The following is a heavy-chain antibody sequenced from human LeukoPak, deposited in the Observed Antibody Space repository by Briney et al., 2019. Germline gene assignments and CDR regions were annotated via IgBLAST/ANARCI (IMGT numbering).Heavy chain of an antibody. CDR3: ATAFAY. V-gene: IGHV3-48*01. Sequence: PGGSRILSCAASGFIFSNYNMNWVRQAPGKGLEWVSYISSSGSTIYYADSVKGRFTISRDNAKSSLYLQMNSLRADDTAVYYCATAFAYWGQGTVVTVSS. CDR1: GFIFSNYN. J-gene: IGHJ4*02. CDR2: ISSSGSTI.